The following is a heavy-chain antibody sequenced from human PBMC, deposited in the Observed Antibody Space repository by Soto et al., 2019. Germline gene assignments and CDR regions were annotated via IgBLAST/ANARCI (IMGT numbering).Heavy chain of an antibody. CDR1: GGSVSSGSYY. CDR2: IYYSGST. Sequence: ETLSLTCTVSGGSVSSGSYYWSWIRQPPGKGLEWIGYIYYSGSTNYNPSLKSRVTISVDTSKNQFSLKLSSVTAADTAVYYCERDNIQLWLGVFDYWGQGTLVTVSS. D-gene: IGHD5-18*01. V-gene: IGHV4-61*01. J-gene: IGHJ4*02. CDR3: ERDNIQLWLGVFDY.